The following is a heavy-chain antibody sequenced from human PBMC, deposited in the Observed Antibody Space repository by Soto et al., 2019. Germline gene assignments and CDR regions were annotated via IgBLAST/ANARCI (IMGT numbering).Heavy chain of an antibody. CDR3: ARVPRLVAGEDYADY. V-gene: IGHV1-8*01. J-gene: IGHJ4*02. CDR2: MNPNSGNT. Sequence: QVQLVQSGAEVKKPGASVKVSCKASGYTFTSYDINWVRQATGQGLEWMGWMNPNSGNTGYAQKFQGRVTMTRNTSISTADMELSSLRSEDTAVYYCARVPRLVAGEDYADYWGQGTLVTVSS. D-gene: IGHD2-15*01. CDR1: GYTFTSYD.